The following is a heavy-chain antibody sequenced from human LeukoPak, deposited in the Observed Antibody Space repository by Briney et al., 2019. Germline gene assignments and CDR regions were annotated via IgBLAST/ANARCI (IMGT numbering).Heavy chain of an antibody. J-gene: IGHJ4*02. D-gene: IGHD6-13*01. CDR2: SSSGGST. CDR3: AKSLAAARDY. CDR1: GFTFASCA. Sequence: GGSLRLSCAASGFTFASCAMSWVRQAPGKRLEWVSSSSSGGSTYYADSVKGRFTISRDNSKNTLYLQVNGLRAEDTAVYYCAKSLAAARDYWGQGTLVTVSS. V-gene: IGHV3-23*01.